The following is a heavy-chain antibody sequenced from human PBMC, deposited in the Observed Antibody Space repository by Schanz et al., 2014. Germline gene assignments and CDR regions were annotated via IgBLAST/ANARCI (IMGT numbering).Heavy chain of an antibody. J-gene: IGHJ4*02. D-gene: IGHD2-2*01. Sequence: VQLLESGGGLVQPGGSLRLSCAASGFTFSTSAMSWVRQAPGKGLEWVAFVPFDGSQKFYADSVKGRFTISRDNSKNTVYLQMNSLRPGDTAVYYCARESSNDIVLVPGAVFDHWGQGILVTVSS. CDR2: VPFDGSQK. CDR3: ARESSNDIVLVPGAVFDH. CDR1: GFTFSTSA. V-gene: IGHV3-30*04.